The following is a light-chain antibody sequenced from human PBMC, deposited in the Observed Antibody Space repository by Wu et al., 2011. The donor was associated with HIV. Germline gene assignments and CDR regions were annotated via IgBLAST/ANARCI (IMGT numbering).Light chain of an antibody. CDR3: QQYGSSPWT. J-gene: IGKJ1*01. V-gene: IGKV3-11*01. CDR1: QSVSTY. Sequence: EIVLTQSPETLSLSPGERATLSCRAGQSVSTYLAWYQQKRGQAPRFLIHDASNRATGIPARFSGSGSGTDFSLTISSLEPEDFAVYYCQQYGSSPWTFGQGTKVEIK. CDR2: DAS.